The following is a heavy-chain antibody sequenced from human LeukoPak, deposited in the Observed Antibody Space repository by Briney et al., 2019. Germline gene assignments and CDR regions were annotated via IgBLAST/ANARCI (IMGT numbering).Heavy chain of an antibody. V-gene: IGHV3-13*01. J-gene: IGHJ4*02. CDR2: IDIPGNT. Sequence: PGGSLRLSCAASGFTLTYYDMHWVRQATGKGLEWVSGIDIPGNTYYPDSVKGRFTMSRGSAKNSLYLQMNSLRAGDTAVYYCAKDLNSSGCDDYWGQGTLVTVSS. CDR1: GFTLTYYD. D-gene: IGHD6-19*01. CDR3: AKDLNSSGCDDY.